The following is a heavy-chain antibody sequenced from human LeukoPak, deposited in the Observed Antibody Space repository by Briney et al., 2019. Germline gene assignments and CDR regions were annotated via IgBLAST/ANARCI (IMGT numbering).Heavy chain of an antibody. CDR2: ISSSSSYI. CDR1: GFTFSSYA. V-gene: IGHV3-21*01. J-gene: IGHJ6*03. D-gene: IGHD6-13*01. Sequence: PGGSLRLSCAASGFTFSSYAMNWVRQAPGKGLEWVSSISSSSSYIYYADSVKGRFTISRDNAKNSLYLQMNSLRAEDTAVYYCARDRGSYSPMDVWGKGTTVTVSS. CDR3: ARDRGSYSPMDV.